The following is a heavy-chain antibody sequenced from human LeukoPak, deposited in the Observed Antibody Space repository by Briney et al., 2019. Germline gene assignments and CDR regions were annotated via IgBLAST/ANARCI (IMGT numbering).Heavy chain of an antibody. CDR2: IYHSGST. Sequence: SETLSLTCTVSGYSISSGYYWGWIRQPPGKGLEWIGSIYHSGSTYYNPSLKSRVTISVVTSKNQFSLKLSSVAAADTAVYYCARALSYCSSTSCYNNWFDPWGQGTLVTVSS. D-gene: IGHD2-2*02. CDR3: ARALSYCSSTSCYNNWFDP. V-gene: IGHV4-38-2*02. CDR1: GYSISSGYY. J-gene: IGHJ5*02.